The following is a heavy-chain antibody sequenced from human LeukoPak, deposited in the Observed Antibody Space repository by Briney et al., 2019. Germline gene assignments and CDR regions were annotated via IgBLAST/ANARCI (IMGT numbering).Heavy chain of an antibody. Sequence: GGSLRLSCAASGFTFSDFWMHWVRQAPGKGLVWVSRINSGGTVTNYADSVKGRLTISRDNAKNTLYLQMNSLRAEDTAVYYCATVSMVRGVIRYFDYWGQGTLVTVSS. V-gene: IGHV3-74*01. CDR1: GFTFSDFW. D-gene: IGHD3-10*01. CDR3: ATVSMVRGVIRYFDY. J-gene: IGHJ4*02. CDR2: INSGGTVT.